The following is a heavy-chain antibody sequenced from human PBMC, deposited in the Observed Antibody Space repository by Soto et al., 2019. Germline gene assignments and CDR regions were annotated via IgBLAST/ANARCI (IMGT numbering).Heavy chain of an antibody. CDR3: ARDANRYASGSYGMDV. J-gene: IGHJ6*02. CDR2: IYYSGST. Sequence: SETLSLTCTVSGGSISSGGYYWSWTRQHPGKGLEWIGYIYYSGSTYYNPSLKSRVTISVDTSKNQFSLKLSSVTAADTAVYYCARDANRYASGSYGMDVWGQGITVTVSS. CDR1: GGSISSGGYY. V-gene: IGHV4-31*03. D-gene: IGHD3-10*01.